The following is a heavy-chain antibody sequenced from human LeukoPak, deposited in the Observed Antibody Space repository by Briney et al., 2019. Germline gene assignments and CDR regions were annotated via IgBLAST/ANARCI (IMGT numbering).Heavy chain of an antibody. CDR2: IIPIFGTA. D-gene: IGHD2-21*01. V-gene: IGHV1-69*13. CDR1: GGTFSSYA. J-gene: IGHJ4*02. CDR3: ARNCGGDCFIPYFDY. Sequence: SVKVSCKASGGTFSSYAISWVRQAPGQGLEWMGGIIPIFGTANYAQKYQGRVTITADESTSTAYMELSSLRSEDTAVYYCARNCGGDCFIPYFDYWGQGTLVTVSS.